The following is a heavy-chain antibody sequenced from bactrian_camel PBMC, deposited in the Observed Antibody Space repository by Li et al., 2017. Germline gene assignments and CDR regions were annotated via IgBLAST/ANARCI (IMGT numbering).Heavy chain of an antibody. CDR2: ITSGGVNT. D-gene: IGHD2*01. Sequence: VQLVESGGGLVQPGGSLRLSCAASGFTFDSYSMNWVRQAPGKGLEWVSSITSGGVNTYYADSVKGRFTISRDNAKNTLYLHLNSLKTDGTAMYYCATGGYYPSYYGLIVYWGQGTQVTVS. CDR3: ATGGYYPSYYGLIVY. V-gene: IGHV3S31*01. J-gene: IGHJ4*01. CDR1: GFTFDSYS.